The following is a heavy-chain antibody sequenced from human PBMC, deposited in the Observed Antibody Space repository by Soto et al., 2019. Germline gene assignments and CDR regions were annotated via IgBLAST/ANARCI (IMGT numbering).Heavy chain of an antibody. Sequence: EVQLVESGGGLVQPGGSLRLSCTASGFIVSDTYMNWVRQAPGKGLEWVSVISNRGDTHYAESARGRFSSSRDIADNTLHLQMNNLRVEETARYYCAREPRYCRGGSCSITGDAFDIWGQGTMVTVSS. CDR2: ISNRGDT. V-gene: IGHV3-66*01. CDR3: AREPRYCRGGSCSITGDAFDI. CDR1: GFIVSDTY. J-gene: IGHJ3*02. D-gene: IGHD2-15*01.